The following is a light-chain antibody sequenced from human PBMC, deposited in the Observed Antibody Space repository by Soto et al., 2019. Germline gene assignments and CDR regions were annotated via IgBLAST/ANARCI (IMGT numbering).Light chain of an antibody. CDR3: RSYTSSSTVV. CDR2: DVS. Sequence: QSALTQPASVSGSPGQSITISCTGTSSDDGGYNYVSWYQQHPGKAPKVMIYDVSNRPSGVSNRFSGSKSGNTASLTISGLQAEDEADYYCRSYTSSSTVVFGGGTKLTVL. J-gene: IGLJ2*01. V-gene: IGLV2-14*01. CDR1: SSDDGGYNY.